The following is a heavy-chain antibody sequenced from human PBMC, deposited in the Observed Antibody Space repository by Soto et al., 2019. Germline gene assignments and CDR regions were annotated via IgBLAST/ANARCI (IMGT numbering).Heavy chain of an antibody. Sequence: QVQLQESGPGLVKPSQTLSLTCTVSGGSISSCGYYWSWIRQHPGKGLEWIGYIYYSGSTYYNPALKSRVTISVDTSKNQFSLKLSSVTASDTAVYYCARSGYSYGPNPLLYWGQGTLGTVSS. CDR3: ARSGYSYGPNPLLY. D-gene: IGHD5-18*01. J-gene: IGHJ4*02. CDR1: GGSISSCGYY. CDR2: IYYSGST. V-gene: IGHV4-31*03.